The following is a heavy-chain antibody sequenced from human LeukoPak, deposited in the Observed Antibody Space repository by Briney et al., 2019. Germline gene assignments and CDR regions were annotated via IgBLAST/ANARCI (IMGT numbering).Heavy chain of an antibody. CDR3: AQYCSGGSWDY. CDR1: GGSFSGYY. D-gene: IGHD2-15*01. CDR2: INHSGST. Sequence: PSETLSLTCAVYGGSFSGYYWSWIRQPPGKGLEWIGEINHSGSTNYNPSLKSRVTISVNTSKNQFSLKLSSVTAADTAVYYCAQYCSGGSWDYWGQGTLVTVCS. J-gene: IGHJ4*02. V-gene: IGHV4-34*01.